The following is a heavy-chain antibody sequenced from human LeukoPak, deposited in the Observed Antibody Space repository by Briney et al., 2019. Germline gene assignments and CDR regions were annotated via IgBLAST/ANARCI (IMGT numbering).Heavy chain of an antibody. Sequence: PGGSLRLSCAASGFTFSTYSMNWVRQAPGKGLEWVSSISSGSSYIYYADSVKGRFTISRDNAKNSLHLQMNSLKTEDTAVYYCTTSKHWGQGTLVTVSS. D-gene: IGHD1-14*01. CDR3: TTSKH. J-gene: IGHJ4*02. CDR1: GFTFSTYS. V-gene: IGHV3-21*03. CDR2: ISSGSSYI.